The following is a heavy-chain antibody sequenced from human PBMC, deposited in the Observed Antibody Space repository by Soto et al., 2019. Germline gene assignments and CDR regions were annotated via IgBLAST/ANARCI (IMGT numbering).Heavy chain of an antibody. Sequence: GGSLRLSCAASGFTFDDFAMHWVRQAPGKGLEWVSGISWNSGSIGYADSVKGRFTISRDNARNSLFLQMNSLRVEDTAFYFCTKDRSTNSGWYVGAFDIWGQGTMVTVSS. V-gene: IGHV3-9*01. D-gene: IGHD6-19*01. CDR2: ISWNSGSI. CDR1: GFTFDDFA. CDR3: TKDRSTNSGWYVGAFDI. J-gene: IGHJ3*02.